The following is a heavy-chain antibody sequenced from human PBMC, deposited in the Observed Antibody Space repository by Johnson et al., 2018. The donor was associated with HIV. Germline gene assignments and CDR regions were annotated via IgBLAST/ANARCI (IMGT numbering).Heavy chain of an antibody. CDR1: GFTFSSYA. D-gene: IGHD5-18*01. CDR2: ISYDGSNK. CDR3: AKYLPRDTAMVDDAFDI. Sequence: QVQLVESGGGVVQPGRSLRLSCAASGFTFSSYAMHWVRQAPGKGLEWVAVISYDGSNKYYADSVKGRFTISRDNSKNTLYLQMNSLRAEDTAVYYCAKYLPRDTAMVDDAFDIWGQGTMVTVSS. V-gene: IGHV3-30-3*02. J-gene: IGHJ3*02.